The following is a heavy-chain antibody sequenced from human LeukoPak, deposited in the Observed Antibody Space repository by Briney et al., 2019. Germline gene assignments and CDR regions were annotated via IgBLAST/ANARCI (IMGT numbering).Heavy chain of an antibody. V-gene: IGHV3-11*01. CDR2: ISRSGSNI. Sequence: GGSLRLSCAASGFTLSDYYMSWIRQAPGKGLEWISYISRSGSNIYYADSVKGRFTMSRDNAKGSLYLQMNSLRAEDTAIYYCARRRDYFGYWGQGTLVTVSS. CDR1: GFTLSDYY. CDR3: ARRRDYFGY. J-gene: IGHJ4*02.